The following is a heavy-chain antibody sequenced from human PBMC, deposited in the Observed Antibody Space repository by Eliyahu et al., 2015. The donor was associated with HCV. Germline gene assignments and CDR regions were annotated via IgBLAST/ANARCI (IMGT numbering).Heavy chain of an antibody. Sequence: GLEWVAVIWYDGNKKYYADSVKGRFTISRENSKNMLYLQMNSLRADDTAVYYCARDPYGHCAGDCFSSAMDIWGQGTTVTVSS. J-gene: IGHJ6*02. CDR3: ARDPYGHCAGDCFSSAMDI. D-gene: IGHD2-21*01. V-gene: IGHV3-33*01. CDR2: IWYDGNKK.